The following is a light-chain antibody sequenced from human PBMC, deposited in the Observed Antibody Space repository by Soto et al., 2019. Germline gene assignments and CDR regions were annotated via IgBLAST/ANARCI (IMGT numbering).Light chain of an antibody. CDR1: QSVDTW. Sequence: DIQLTQAPSSLSASVGDRVTITCRASQSVDTWLAWYQQKPGKAPNLLISRASTLISGVPSRFSGSGSGTEFTLTINTLHPDDFATYYCQQYSHYSRTFGQGTKVEI. V-gene: IGKV1-5*03. CDR2: RAS. J-gene: IGKJ1*01. CDR3: QQYSHYSRT.